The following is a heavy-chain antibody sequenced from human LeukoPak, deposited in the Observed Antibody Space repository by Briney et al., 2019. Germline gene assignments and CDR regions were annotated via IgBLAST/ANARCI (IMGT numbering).Heavy chain of an antibody. J-gene: IGHJ4*02. V-gene: IGHV3-21*01. Sequence: PGGSLRLSCAASGFTYISYIMNGVRQARGRGREWVSSISTSSSYIYCADSVKGRFTISRDNAKNSLYLQMNSLRAQDTAVYYCAKHVVGVGFDYWGQGKLVTVSS. CDR1: GFTYISYI. D-gene: IGHD3-22*01. CDR3: AKHVVGVGFDY. CDR2: ISTSSSYI.